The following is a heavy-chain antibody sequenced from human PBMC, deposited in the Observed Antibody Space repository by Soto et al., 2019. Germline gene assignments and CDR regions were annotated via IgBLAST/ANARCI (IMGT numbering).Heavy chain of an antibody. V-gene: IGHV3-30*18. J-gene: IGHJ4*02. CDR3: AKDPEDVVVTASPDY. CDR2: ISYDGSNK. D-gene: IGHD2-21*02. CDR1: GFTFSSYG. Sequence: QVQLVESGGGVVQPGRSLRLSCAASGFTFSSYGMHWVRQAPGKGLEWVAVISYDGSNKYYADSVKGRFTISRDNSKNTLYLQMNSLRAEDTAVYYCAKDPEDVVVTASPDYWGQGTLVTVSS.